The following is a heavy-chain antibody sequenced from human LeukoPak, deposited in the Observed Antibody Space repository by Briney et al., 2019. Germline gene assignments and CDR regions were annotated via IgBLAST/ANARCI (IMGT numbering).Heavy chain of an antibody. CDR2: ISYSGDT. Sequence: SETLSLTCTVSGGSINSGTYYWGWIRQPPGKGLEWIGSISYSGDTFYNPSLKSRVTISVDTSKNQFSLKLRSVTAADTAVLYCARPGSSHAFDIWGQGTMVTVSS. CDR1: GGSINSGTYY. J-gene: IGHJ3*02. V-gene: IGHV4-39*01. D-gene: IGHD3-10*01. CDR3: ARPGSSHAFDI.